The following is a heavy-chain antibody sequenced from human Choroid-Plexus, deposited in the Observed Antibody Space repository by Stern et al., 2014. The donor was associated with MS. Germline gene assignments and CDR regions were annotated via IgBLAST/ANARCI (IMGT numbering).Heavy chain of an antibody. CDR1: GFSFSSFG. V-gene: IGHV3-30*18. D-gene: IGHD2/OR15-2a*01. J-gene: IGHJ4*02. CDR3: AKDRQYLTFFFDF. Sequence: VQLGESGGGVVQPGRPLRLSCAASGFSFSSFGMHWVRQAPGKGLEWVALISYDGSKDYADSVKGRFAISRDNSNNTLYLQMNSLRAEDTAVYYCAKDRQYLTFFFDFWGQGSLVTVSS. CDR2: ISYDGSK.